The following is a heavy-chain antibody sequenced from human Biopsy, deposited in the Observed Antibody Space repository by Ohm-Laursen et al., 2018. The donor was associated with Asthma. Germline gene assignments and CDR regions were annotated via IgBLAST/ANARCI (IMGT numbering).Heavy chain of an antibody. CDR3: ARVASYGDLYFGIDV. CDR1: GASIRSPDHH. V-gene: IGHV4-30-4*01. J-gene: IGHJ6*02. Sequence: TLSLTCSVSGASIRSPDHHWSWIRQSPGKGLEWIGFVFYSGTTHYSRSLERRLYISIDTARNEFSMGLRSLTAADTAVYFCARVASYGDLYFGIDVWGPGTTVSVS. CDR2: VFYSGTT. D-gene: IGHD4-17*01.